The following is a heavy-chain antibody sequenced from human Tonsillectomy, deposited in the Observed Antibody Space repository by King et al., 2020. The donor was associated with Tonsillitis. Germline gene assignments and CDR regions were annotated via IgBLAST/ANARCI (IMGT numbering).Heavy chain of an antibody. V-gene: IGHV3-21*01. CDR2: ISSSGTYT. Sequence: QLVQSGGGLVKPGGSLRLSCAASGFTFSDYDMNWVRQTPGKGLEWVSSISSSGTYTFYADSVKGRFTISRDNAKNSLYLQMSSLRVEDTAVYYCARHRGTTVTTPLGYWGQGTLVTVSS. D-gene: IGHD4-17*01. J-gene: IGHJ4*02. CDR3: ARHRGTTVTTPLGY. CDR1: GFTFSDYD.